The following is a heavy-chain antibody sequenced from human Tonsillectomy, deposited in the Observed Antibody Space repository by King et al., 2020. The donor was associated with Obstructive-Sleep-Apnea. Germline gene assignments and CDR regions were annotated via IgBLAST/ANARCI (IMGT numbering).Heavy chain of an antibody. D-gene: IGHD3-10*01. CDR1: GDSVSSNSAA. CDR3: ARGGYGAGTLLTD. V-gene: IGHV6-1*01. J-gene: IGHJ4*02. Sequence: VQLQQSGPGLVKPSQTFSLTCAISGDSVSSNSAAWNWIRQSPSRVLEWLGRTYYRTKWYNDYAVSVKSRITINPDTAKNHFSLQLNSVTPEDSAVYYCARGGYGAGTLLTDWGQGTLVTVSS. CDR2: TYYRTKWYN.